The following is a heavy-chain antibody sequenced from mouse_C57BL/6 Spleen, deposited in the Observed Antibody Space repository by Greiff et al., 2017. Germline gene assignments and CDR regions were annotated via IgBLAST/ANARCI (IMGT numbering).Heavy chain of an antibody. J-gene: IGHJ4*01. V-gene: IGHV2-2*01. Sequence: QVQLQQSGPGLVQPSQSLSITCTVSGFSLTSYGVHWVRQSPGKGLEWLGVIWSGGSTDYNAAFISRLSISKDNSKSQVFFKMNSLQADDTAIYYCARNYYGSSYLMDYWGQGTSVTVSS. CDR2: IWSGGST. D-gene: IGHD1-1*01. CDR1: GFSLTSYG. CDR3: ARNYYGSSYLMDY.